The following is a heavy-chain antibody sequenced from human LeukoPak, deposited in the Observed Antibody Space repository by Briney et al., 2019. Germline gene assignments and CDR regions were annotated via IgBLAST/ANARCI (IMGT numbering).Heavy chain of an antibody. CDR2: ISSSSSYI. CDR1: GFTFSSYS. J-gene: IGHJ4*02. V-gene: IGHV3-21*01. D-gene: IGHD5-24*01. Sequence: GGSLRLSCAASGFTFSSYSMNWVRQAPGKGLEWVSSISSSSSYIYYADSVKGRFTISRDNAKNSLYLQMNSLRAEDTAVYYCAKDREIGRDGYSYFDYWGQGTLVTVSS. CDR3: AKDREIGRDGYSYFDY.